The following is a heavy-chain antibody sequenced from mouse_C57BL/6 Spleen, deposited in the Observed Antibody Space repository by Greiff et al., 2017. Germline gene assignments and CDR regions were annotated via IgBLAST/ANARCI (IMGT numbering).Heavy chain of an antibody. V-gene: IGHV1-82*01. J-gene: IGHJ1*03. CDR2: IYPGDGDT. CDR1: GYAFSSSW. Sequence: QVQLKESGPELVKPGASVKISCKASGYAFSSSWRNWVKQRPGKGLEWIGRIYPGDGDTKYNGKFKGKATLTADKSTSTAYMQLSSLTSEDSAVYFWAPRITTVVDWYFDVWGTGTTGTVSS. CDR3: APRITTVVDWYFDV. D-gene: IGHD1-1*01.